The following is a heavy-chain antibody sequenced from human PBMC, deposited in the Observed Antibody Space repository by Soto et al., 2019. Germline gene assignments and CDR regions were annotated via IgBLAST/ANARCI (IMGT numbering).Heavy chain of an antibody. D-gene: IGHD6-19*01. V-gene: IGHV4-39*01. Sequence: QLQLQESGPGLVKPSETLSLTCTVSGGSISSSSYYWGWIRQPPGKGLEWIGSIYYSGSTYYNPFLKSRLTISVDTSKNQFSLKLSSVTAADTAVYYCARTRAVWFDPWGQGTLVTVSS. CDR1: GGSISSSSYY. J-gene: IGHJ5*02. CDR3: ARTRAVWFDP. CDR2: IYYSGST.